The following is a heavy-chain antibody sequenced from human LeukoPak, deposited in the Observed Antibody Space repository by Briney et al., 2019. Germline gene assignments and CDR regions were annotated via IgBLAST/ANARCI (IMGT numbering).Heavy chain of an antibody. CDR2: IYPGDSDT. D-gene: IGHD3-9*01. Sequence: PGESLKISCKGSGYSFTSYWIGWVRQMPGKGLEWMGIIYPGDSDTRYSPSFQGQVTISADKSISTAYLQWSSLKASDTAMYYCATTDYDILTGYHDAFDIWGQGTMVTVSS. J-gene: IGHJ3*02. CDR3: ATTDYDILTGYHDAFDI. CDR1: GYSFTSYW. V-gene: IGHV5-51*01.